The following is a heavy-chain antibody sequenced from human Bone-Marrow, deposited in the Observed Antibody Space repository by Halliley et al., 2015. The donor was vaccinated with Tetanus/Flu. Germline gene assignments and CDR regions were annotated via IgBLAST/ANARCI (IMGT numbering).Heavy chain of an antibody. V-gene: IGHV3-21*01. CDR2: ISGTSSST. J-gene: IGHJ5*02. Sequence: SLRLSCAASGFALSNYNLNWVRQAPGRGLEWVSSISGTSSSTFYATSVKGRFTISRDNGKNSLHLQMSSLRVEDTAVYYCARDPHIVRGMIVTRGWFDPWGQGTLVTVSS. CDR3: ARDPHIVRGMIVTRGWFDP. D-gene: IGHD3-10*01. CDR1: GFALSNYN.